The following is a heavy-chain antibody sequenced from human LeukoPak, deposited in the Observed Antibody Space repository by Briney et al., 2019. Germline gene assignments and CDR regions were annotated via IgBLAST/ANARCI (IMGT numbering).Heavy chain of an antibody. V-gene: IGHV5-51*01. J-gene: IGHJ3*02. Sequence: GESLKISWKGSGYSFTSYWIGWVRQMPGKGLEWMGIIYPGDSDTRYSPSFQGQVTISADKSISTAYLQWSSLKASDTAMYYCARQPHYYDSSGYYSGAFDIWGQGTMVTVSS. D-gene: IGHD3-22*01. CDR3: ARQPHYYDSSGYYSGAFDI. CDR2: IYPGDSDT. CDR1: GYSFTSYW.